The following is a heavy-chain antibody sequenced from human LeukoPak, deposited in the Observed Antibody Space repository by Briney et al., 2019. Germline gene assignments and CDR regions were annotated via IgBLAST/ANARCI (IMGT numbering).Heavy chain of an antibody. CDR3: ARVRARLSGLIDY. J-gene: IGHJ4*02. V-gene: IGHV3-53*01. CDR2: IYSGGST. CDR1: GFTFSSNY. Sequence: GGSLRLSCAASGFTFSSNYMSWVRQAPGKGLEWVSVIYSGGSTYYADSVKGRFTISRDNSKNTLYLQMNSLRAEDTAVYYCARVRARLSGLIDYWGQGTLVTVSS. D-gene: IGHD3-22*01.